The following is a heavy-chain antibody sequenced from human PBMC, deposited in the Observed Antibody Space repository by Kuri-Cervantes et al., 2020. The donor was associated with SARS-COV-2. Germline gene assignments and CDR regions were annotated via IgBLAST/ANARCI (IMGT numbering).Heavy chain of an antibody. Sequence: SETLSLTCTVSGGSISSYYWSWIRQPPGKGLEWIGYIYYSGGANYNPSLKSRVTISLDMSRNQLSLKLSSVTAADSAVYYCARSGYYSRGVTYYYMDVWDKGTTVTVSS. CDR2: IYYSGGA. D-gene: IGHD3-22*01. J-gene: IGHJ6*03. CDR1: GGSISSYY. CDR3: ARSGYYSRGVTYYYMDV. V-gene: IGHV4-59*12.